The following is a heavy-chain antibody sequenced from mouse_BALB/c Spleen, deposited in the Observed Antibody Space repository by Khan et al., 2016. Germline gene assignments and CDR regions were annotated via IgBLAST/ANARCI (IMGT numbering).Heavy chain of an antibody. CDR1: GYTFSSYW. J-gene: IGHJ2*01. Sequence: QVQLQQSGAELMKPGASVKLSCRATGYTFSSYWIEWIKQRPGHGLEWIGQILHGSGSTHYNENFKGKATFTADTSSNTVYMQLSSLTSEASSYYDCAGNCAVDYWGQGTTLTVSS. CDR2: ILHGSGST. D-gene: IGHD4-1*01. V-gene: IGHV1-9*01. CDR3: AGNCAVDY.